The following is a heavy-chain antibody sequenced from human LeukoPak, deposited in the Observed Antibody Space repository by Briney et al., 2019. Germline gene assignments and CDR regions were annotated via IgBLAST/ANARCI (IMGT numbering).Heavy chain of an antibody. D-gene: IGHD3-22*01. J-gene: IGHJ4*02. CDR3: AKDMELLYYYDSSGYIIDY. V-gene: IGHV3-23*01. Sequence: GGSLRLSCAASGFTFSSYAMSWVRQAPGKGLEWVSAISGSGGSTYYAASVKGRFTISRDNSKNTLYLQMNSLRAEDTAVYYCAKDMELLYYYDSSGYIIDYWGQGTLVTVSS. CDR2: ISGSGGST. CDR1: GFTFSSYA.